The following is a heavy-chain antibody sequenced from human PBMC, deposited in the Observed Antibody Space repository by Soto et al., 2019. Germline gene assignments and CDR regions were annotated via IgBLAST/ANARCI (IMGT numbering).Heavy chain of an antibody. D-gene: IGHD3-22*01. CDR1: GYTFTGYY. Sequence: ASVKVSCKASGYTFTGYYMHWVRQAPGQGLEWMGWINPNSGGTNYAQKFQGWVTMTRDMSTSTAYMELSSLRSEDTAVYYCARFYYDSSGYLPSPYYYYYGMDVWGQGTTVTVS. J-gene: IGHJ6*02. CDR3: ARFYYDSSGYLPSPYYYYYGMDV. CDR2: INPNSGGT. V-gene: IGHV1-2*04.